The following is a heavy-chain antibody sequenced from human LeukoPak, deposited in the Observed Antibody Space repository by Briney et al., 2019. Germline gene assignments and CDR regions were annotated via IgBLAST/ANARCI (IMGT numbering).Heavy chain of an antibody. CDR2: ISYDGTNK. Sequence: GGSLRLSCAASGFTFNYYAMHWVRQAPGKGLGWVAVISYDGTNKYYADSVKGRFTISRDNSKNTLYLQMNSLRPEDTAVYYCGRGAGEAGTFDSLGQGTLV. CDR3: GRGAGEAGTFDS. CDR1: GFTFNYYA. J-gene: IGHJ4*03. D-gene: IGHD1-14*01. V-gene: IGHV3-30*04.